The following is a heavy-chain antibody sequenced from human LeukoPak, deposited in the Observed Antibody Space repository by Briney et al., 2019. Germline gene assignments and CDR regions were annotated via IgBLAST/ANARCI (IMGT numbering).Heavy chain of an antibody. J-gene: IGHJ4*02. CDR2: IYYSGST. V-gene: IGHV4-59*01. CDR1: GGSISSYY. Sequence: SETLSLTWTVSGGSISSYYWSWIRQPPGKGLEWIGCIYYSGSTNYNPSLKSRVTISVDTSKNQFSLKLSSVTAADTAVYYCARADRSSSGGIFDYWGQGTLVTVSS. D-gene: IGHD6-19*01. CDR3: ARADRSSSGGIFDY.